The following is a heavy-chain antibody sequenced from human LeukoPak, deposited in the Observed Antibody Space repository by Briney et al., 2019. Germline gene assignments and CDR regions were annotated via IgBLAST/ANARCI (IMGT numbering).Heavy chain of an antibody. CDR2: ISGSGGSK. CDR1: GFIFANYA. J-gene: IGHJ4*02. CDR3: ARKGVNYYAGSDYYSYYFDH. V-gene: IGHV3-23*01. Sequence: GGSLRLSCAASGFIFANYAIHWVRQPPGKGLEWVSGISGSGGSKHYADSVTGRFTISRDSSKNTLSLQMHSLRAEDTAIYHCARKGVNYYAGSDYYSYYFDHWGQGTLVTVSS. D-gene: IGHD3-22*01.